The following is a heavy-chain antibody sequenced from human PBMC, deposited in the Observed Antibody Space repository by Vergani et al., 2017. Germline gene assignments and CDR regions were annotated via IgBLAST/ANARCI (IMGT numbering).Heavy chain of an antibody. J-gene: IGHJ3*02. Sequence: QVQLQESGPGLVKPSETLSLTCTVSGGSISSYYWSWIRQPPGKGLEWSGYIYYSGSTNYNPSLKSRVTISVDTSKNQFSLKLSSVTAADTAVYYCARVSYSSCGYDRKLGAFYIGGQGTMVTVSS. CDR2: IYYSGST. CDR3: ARVSYSSCGYDRKLGAFYI. D-gene: IGHD6-19*01. V-gene: IGHV4-59*01. CDR1: GGSISSYY.